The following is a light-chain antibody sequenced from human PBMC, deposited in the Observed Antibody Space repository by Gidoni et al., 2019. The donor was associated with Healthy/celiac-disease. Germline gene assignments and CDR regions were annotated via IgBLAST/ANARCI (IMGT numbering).Light chain of an antibody. V-gene: IGLV2-14*01. CDR1: SSAVGGYNY. CDR3: SSYTSSSTPWV. CDR2: EVS. J-gene: IGLJ3*02. Sequence: QSALTQPASVSGSPGQSITISCTGTSSAVGGYNYVSWYQQHPGKAPNLMIYEVSNRPSGVSNRFSGSKSGNTASLTISGLQAEDEADYYCSSYTSSSTPWVFGGGTKLTVL.